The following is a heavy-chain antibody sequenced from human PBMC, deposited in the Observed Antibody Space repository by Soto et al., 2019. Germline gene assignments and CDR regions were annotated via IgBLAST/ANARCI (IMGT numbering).Heavy chain of an antibody. D-gene: IGHD4-4*01. V-gene: IGHV3-7*03. CDR3: AGWGGHDYNY. J-gene: IGHJ4*02. CDR1: GFTFTDFY. CDR2: IRPDGSET. Sequence: EVQLVQSGGGLVQPGGSLRLSCVGSGFTFTDFYMNWVRQAPGKGLEWVANIRPDGSETNYVESVKGRFTTSRDNAKNSLFLHMNSLRADDTAVYYCAGWGGHDYNYGGQGILVTVSS.